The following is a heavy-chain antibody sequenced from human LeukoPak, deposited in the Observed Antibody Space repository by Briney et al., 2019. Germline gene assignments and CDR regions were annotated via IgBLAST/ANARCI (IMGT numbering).Heavy chain of an antibody. Sequence: GGSLRLSCAASGFTFSSYAMSWVRQAPGKGLEWVSAISGSGGSTYYADSVKGRFTISRDNSKNTLYLQMNSLRAEDTAVYYCAKEGYYHGSGSYYNPVDYWGQGTLVTVSS. V-gene: IGHV3-23*01. CDR2: ISGSGGST. CDR1: GFTFSSYA. J-gene: IGHJ4*02. D-gene: IGHD3-10*01. CDR3: AKEGYYHGSGSYYNPVDY.